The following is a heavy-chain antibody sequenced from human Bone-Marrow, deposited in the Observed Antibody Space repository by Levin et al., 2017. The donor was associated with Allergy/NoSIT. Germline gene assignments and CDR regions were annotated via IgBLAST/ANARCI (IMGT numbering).Heavy chain of an antibody. CDR2: IWYDGSNK. CDR3: AREPYSSGWYSGYYYYYGMDV. V-gene: IGHV3-33*01. Sequence: GGSLRLSCAASGFTFSSYGMHWVRQAPGKGLEWVAVIWYDGSNKYYADSVKGRFTISRDNSKNTLYLQMNSLRAEDTAVYYCAREPYSSGWYSGYYYYYGMDVWGQGTTVTVSS. D-gene: IGHD6-19*01. CDR1: GFTFSSYG. J-gene: IGHJ6*02.